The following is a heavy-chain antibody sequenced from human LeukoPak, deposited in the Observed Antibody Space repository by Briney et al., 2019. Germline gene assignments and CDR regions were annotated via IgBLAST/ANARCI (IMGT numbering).Heavy chain of an antibody. Sequence: GGSLRLSCAASGFTFSTYSMNWVSQAPGKGLEWVSSISSSGRYTYYADSVKGRFTISRDNARNSVYLEMTSLRVEDTAFYHCVRHFNSVATMQIDYWGQGILVSVSS. CDR3: VRHFNSVATMQIDY. D-gene: IGHD5-12*01. CDR2: ISSSGRYT. CDR1: GFTFSTYS. V-gene: IGHV3-21*04. J-gene: IGHJ4*02.